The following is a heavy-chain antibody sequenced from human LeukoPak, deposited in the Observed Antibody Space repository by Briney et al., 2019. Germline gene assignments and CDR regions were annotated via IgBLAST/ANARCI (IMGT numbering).Heavy chain of an antibody. CDR3: ARAPAGYCSGGSCYL. D-gene: IGHD2-15*01. J-gene: IGHJ5*02. Sequence: SETLSLTCAVSGYSISSGYYWGWIRQPPGKGLEWIGSIYYSGSTYYNPSLKSRVTISVDTSKNQFSLKLSSVTAADTAVYYCARAPAGYCSGGSCYLWGQGTLVTVSS. CDR2: IYYSGST. CDR1: GYSISSGYY. V-gene: IGHV4-38-2*01.